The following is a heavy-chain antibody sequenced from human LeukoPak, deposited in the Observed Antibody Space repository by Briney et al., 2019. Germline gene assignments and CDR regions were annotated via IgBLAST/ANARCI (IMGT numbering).Heavy chain of an antibody. V-gene: IGHV3-64D*06. CDR1: GFTFTNSA. CDR3: VKDLREGYSGLFDY. D-gene: IGHD5-24*01. Sequence: QSGGSLRLSCSASGFTFTNSAMHWVRQAPGKGLEYVLSISSHGGSTYYADSVRGRFTISRDNSKNTLYLQMSSLRAEDTSVYYCVKDLREGYSGLFDYWGQGTLVTVSS. J-gene: IGHJ4*02. CDR2: ISSHGGST.